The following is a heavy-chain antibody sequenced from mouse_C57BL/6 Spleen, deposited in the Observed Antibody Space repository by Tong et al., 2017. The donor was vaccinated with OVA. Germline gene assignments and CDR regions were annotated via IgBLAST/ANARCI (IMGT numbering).Heavy chain of an antibody. Sequence: VQLQESGPELVKPGASVKISCKASGYAFSSYWMNWVKQRPGKGLEWIGQIYPGDGDTNYNGKFQGKATMTADTSSNTAYLQLSSLTSEDTAVYYCTTTDYYGSRRFAYWGQGTLVTVSA. J-gene: IGHJ3*01. D-gene: IGHD1-1*01. CDR3: TTTDYYGSRRFAY. V-gene: IGHV1-80*01. CDR2: IYPGDGDT. CDR1: GYAFSSYW.